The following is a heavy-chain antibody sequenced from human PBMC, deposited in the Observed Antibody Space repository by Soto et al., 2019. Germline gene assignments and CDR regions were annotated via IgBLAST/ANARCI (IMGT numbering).Heavy chain of an antibody. J-gene: IGHJ4*01. CDR3: AALWFGELAFNY. CDR2: VYHNGIM. D-gene: IGHD3-10*01. Sequence: PSETLSLTCSVSGYSIRSGYYWGWVRQAPGKGLERLGSVYHNGIMFHNPSFQSRVTISVDTSKNQFSLNLRSVTAADTAVYYCAALWFGELAFNYWGHGILVTVSS. CDR1: GYSIRSGYY. V-gene: IGHV4-38-2*02.